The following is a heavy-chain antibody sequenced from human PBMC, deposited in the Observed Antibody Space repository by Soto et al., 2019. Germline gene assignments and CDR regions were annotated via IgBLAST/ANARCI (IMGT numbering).Heavy chain of an antibody. CDR3: AKDLMRCNHNMCFRTSPMDS. Sequence: GGSLRLSCAASIFMFEKYAMNWVRQAPGKGLEWVSSISDSGGATHYADSVKGRFTISRDNSKNILYLDMRTLRVEDTAVYFCAKDLMRCNHNMCFRTSPMDSWGQGKLVSVSS. D-gene: IGHD1-20*01. V-gene: IGHV3-23*01. CDR2: ISDSGGAT. CDR1: IFMFEKYA. J-gene: IGHJ4*02.